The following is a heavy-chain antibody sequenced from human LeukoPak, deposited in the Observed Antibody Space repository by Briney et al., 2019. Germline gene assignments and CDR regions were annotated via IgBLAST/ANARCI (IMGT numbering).Heavy chain of an antibody. D-gene: IGHD4-11*01. J-gene: IGHJ6*03. CDR2: IRYDGNNK. CDR3: ARDYPYSYYMNV. CDR1: GFTFSDYS. V-gene: IGHV3-30*02. Sequence: GGSLRLSCAASGFTFSDYSMHWVRQAPGKGLNWVAFIRYDGNNKYYADSVKGRFTISRDNSKNMLYLEMNSLRAEDTAVYYCARDYPYSYYMNVWGNGTTVTVSS.